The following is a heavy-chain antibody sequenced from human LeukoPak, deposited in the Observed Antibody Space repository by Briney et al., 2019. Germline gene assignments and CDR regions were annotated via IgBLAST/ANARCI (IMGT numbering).Heavy chain of an antibody. CDR3: ATEEMATPRGAFDI. J-gene: IGHJ3*02. CDR2: IYSGGST. V-gene: IGHV3-66*01. CDR1: GFTVSSNY. Sequence: PGGSLRLSCAASGFTVSSNYMSWVRQAPGKGLEWVSVIYSGGSTYYADSVKGRFTISRDNSKNTLYLQMNSLRAEDTAVYYCATEEMATPRGAFDIWGQGTMVTVSS. D-gene: IGHD5-24*01.